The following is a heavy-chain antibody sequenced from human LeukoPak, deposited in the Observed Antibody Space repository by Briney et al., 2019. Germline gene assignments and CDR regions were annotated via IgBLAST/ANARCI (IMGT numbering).Heavy chain of an antibody. V-gene: IGHV3-21*01. D-gene: IGHD3-10*01. Sequence: GRSLRLSCAASGFTFSRYSMNWVRQAPGKGLGWVSSISSSGDYIYYADSVKGRFTISRDNTKNSLYLQMNSLRVEDTAVFYCARGPNEWFGEYDNWGQGTLVTVSS. CDR3: ARGPNEWFGEYDN. CDR2: ISSSGDYI. CDR1: GFTFSRYS. J-gene: IGHJ4*02.